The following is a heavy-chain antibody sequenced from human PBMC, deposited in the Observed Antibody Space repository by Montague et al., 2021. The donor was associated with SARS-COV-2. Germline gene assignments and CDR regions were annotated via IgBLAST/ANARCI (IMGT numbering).Heavy chain of an antibody. J-gene: IGHJ4*02. D-gene: IGHD3-10*01. V-gene: IGHV4-59*13. Sequence: SETLSLTCTVSGGSISSYFWSWIRQSPGKGLEWIGYFYHSGGTKYKPSLKSRVTISVDTSKNQFSLKLSSVTTADTAVYYCARSGAVPMDWAQGTLVTVSP. CDR3: ARSGAVPMD. CDR1: GGSISSYF. CDR2: FYHSGGT.